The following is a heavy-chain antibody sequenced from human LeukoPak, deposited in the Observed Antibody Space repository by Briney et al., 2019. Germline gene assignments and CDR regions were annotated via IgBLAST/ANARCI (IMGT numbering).Heavy chain of an antibody. CDR2: IYYSGST. V-gene: IGHV4-61*10. D-gene: IGHD3-10*01. CDR1: GGSISSSNYY. CDR3: ARGGYYGSGNDFRFDP. Sequence: PSETLSLTCTVSGGSISSSNYYWTWIRQPAGKGLEWIGYIYYSGSTNYKPSLKSRVTISVDTSKNQFSLKLSSVTAADTAVYYCARGGYYGSGNDFRFDPWGQGTLVTVSS. J-gene: IGHJ5*02.